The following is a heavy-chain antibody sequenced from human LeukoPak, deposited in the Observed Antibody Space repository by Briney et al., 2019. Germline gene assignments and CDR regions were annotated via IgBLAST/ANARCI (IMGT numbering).Heavy chain of an antibody. CDR1: GYTFTAYY. CDR3: ARDGPTSSSWYVGSIYYYYYGMDV. V-gene: IGHV1-2*02. CDR2: INPKSGGT. J-gene: IGHJ6*02. D-gene: IGHD6-13*01. Sequence: ASVKVSCKASGYTFTAYYIHWVRQAPGQGLEWMGWINPKSGGTNYAQKFQGRVTMTRDTSISTAYVELSRLRSDDTAVYYCARDGPTSSSWYVGSIYYYYYGMDVWGQGTTVTVSS.